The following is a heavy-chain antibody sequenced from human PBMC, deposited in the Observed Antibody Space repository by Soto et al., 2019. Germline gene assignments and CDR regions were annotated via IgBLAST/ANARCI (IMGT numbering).Heavy chain of an antibody. CDR1: GFTFRSYG. D-gene: IGHD5-18*01. V-gene: IGHV3-33*06. CDR2: IWYDGSNH. CDR3: PKDQGTQPSGVLGEWLDR. J-gene: IGHJ5*02. Sequence: QVQLVESGGDVVQPGRSLRLSSAASGFTFRSYGMHWVRQAPGKGLEWVAIIWYDGSNHKYADSVKGRFTITRDNYANTPYLQLDRLRVEDTGVYYCPKDQGTQPSGVLGEWLDRWGQGTLVIVSP.